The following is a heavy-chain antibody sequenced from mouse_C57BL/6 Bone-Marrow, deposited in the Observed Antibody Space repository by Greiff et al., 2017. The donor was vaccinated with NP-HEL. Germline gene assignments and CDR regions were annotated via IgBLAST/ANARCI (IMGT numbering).Heavy chain of an antibody. CDR3: ARRYRGLYYYAMDY. CDR1: GFTFSDYG. CDR2: ISSGSSTI. J-gene: IGHJ4*01. D-gene: IGHD2-12*01. Sequence: EVKLVESGGGLVQPGGSLKLSCAASGFTFSDYGMHWVRQAPEKGLEWVAYISSGSSTIYYAETVKGRFTISRDNAKNTLCLQMTSLRSEDTAMYYCARRYRGLYYYAMDYWGQGTSVTVSS. V-gene: IGHV5-17*01.